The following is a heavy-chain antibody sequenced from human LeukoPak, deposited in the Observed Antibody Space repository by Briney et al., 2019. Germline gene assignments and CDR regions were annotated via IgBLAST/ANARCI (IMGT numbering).Heavy chain of an antibody. CDR1: GYTFTTYY. V-gene: IGHV1-18*01. CDR3: AREEGAPIAAANV. J-gene: IGHJ3*01. CDR2: ISAYNGNT. D-gene: IGHD6-13*01. Sequence: ASVKVSCKASGYTFTTYYISWVRQAPGQGLEWMGWISAYNGNTNYAQKFQGRVTMTTDTSTSTAYMELRSLRSDDTAMYYCAREEGAPIAAANVWGLGTMVSVSS.